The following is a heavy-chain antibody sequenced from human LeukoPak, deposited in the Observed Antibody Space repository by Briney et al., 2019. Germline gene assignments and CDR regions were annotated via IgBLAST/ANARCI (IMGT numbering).Heavy chain of an antibody. CDR1: GFTFSSYS. CDR3: ANHFACGSTSCPPFDY. Sequence: GGSLRLSCAASGFTFSSYSMSWVRQAPGKGLEWVSSISDSSFYIYYADSVEGRFTISRDNAKNSLYLQMNSQRAEDTGVYYCANHFACGSTSCPPFDYWGQGTLVTVSA. CDR2: ISDSSFYI. D-gene: IGHD2-2*01. J-gene: IGHJ4*02. V-gene: IGHV3-21*01.